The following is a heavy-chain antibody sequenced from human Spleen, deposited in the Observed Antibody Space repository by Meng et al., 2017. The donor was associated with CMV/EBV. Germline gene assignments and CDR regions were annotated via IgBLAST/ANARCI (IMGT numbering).Heavy chain of an antibody. CDR3: ARDKSEHESYYSGMDV. V-gene: IGHV3-21*01. CDR1: GFTFSSYA. Sequence: GESLKISCAASGFTFSSYAMTWVRQAPGKGLEWVSFISSSGTYTYYADSVKGRFTVSRDNAKNSLYLQINSLRADDTGVYYCARDKSEHESYYSGMDVWGQGTTVTVSS. J-gene: IGHJ6*02. CDR2: ISSSGTYT.